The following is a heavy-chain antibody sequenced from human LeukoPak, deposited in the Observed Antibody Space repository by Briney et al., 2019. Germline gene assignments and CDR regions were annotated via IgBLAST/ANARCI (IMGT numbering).Heavy chain of an antibody. D-gene: IGHD2-2*01. CDR1: GGSISSYY. V-gene: IGHV4-4*07. J-gene: IGHJ6*02. CDR3: ARSDIVVVPAAPHIYYYYGMDV. CDR2: IYTSGST. Sequence: PSETLSLTCTVSGGSISSYYWSWIRQPAGKGLEWIGRIYTSGSTNYNPSLKSRVTMSVDTSKNQFSLKLSSVTAADTAVYYCARSDIVVVPAAPHIYYYYGMDVWGQGTTVTVSS.